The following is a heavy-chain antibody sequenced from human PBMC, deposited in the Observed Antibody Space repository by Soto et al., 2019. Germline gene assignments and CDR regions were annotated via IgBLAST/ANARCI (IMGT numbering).Heavy chain of an antibody. J-gene: IGHJ4*02. D-gene: IGHD6-13*01. V-gene: IGHV2-5*02. Sequence: QITLKESGPTLVKPTQTLTLTCTFSGFSLSTSGVGVGWIRQPPGKALEWLALIYWDDDKRYSPSLKSRLTIXKXXSKNQVVLTMTNMDPVDTATYYCAHRLAATGLFDYWGQGTLVTVSS. CDR3: AHRLAATGLFDY. CDR1: GFSLSTSGVG. CDR2: IYWDDDK.